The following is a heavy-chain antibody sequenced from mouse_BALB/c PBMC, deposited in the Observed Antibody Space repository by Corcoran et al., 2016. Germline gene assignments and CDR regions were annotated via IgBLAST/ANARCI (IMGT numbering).Heavy chain of an antibody. CDR1: GYTFTGYE. D-gene: IGHD2-3*01. J-gene: IGHJ3*01. V-gene: IGHV1-15*01. Sequence: QVQLQESGAELVRPGDSVKLSCKALGYTFTGYEMSWVKQRPVHGLEWIGAIHPGSGGTAYNQKFKGKATLTADQSSSTAYMELSSLTSEDSAVYYCTRSLLDGYYSWFAYWGQGTLVTVSA. CDR2: IHPGSGGT. CDR3: TRSLLDGYYSWFAY.